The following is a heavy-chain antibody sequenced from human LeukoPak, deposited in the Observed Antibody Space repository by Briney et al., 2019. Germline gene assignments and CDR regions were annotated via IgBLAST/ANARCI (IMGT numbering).Heavy chain of an antibody. CDR2: ISAYNGNT. Sequence: ASVTVSCKASGYTFTSYGISWVRQAPGQGHEWMGWISAYNGNTNYAQRLHGRVTMTTDTSTSTAYMELRSLRSDDTAVYYCARFTEQTGTTRGHYYYYMDVWGKGTTLTVSS. J-gene: IGHJ6*03. CDR1: GYTFTSYG. D-gene: IGHD1-7*01. CDR3: ARFTEQTGTTRGHYYYYMDV. V-gene: IGHV1-18*01.